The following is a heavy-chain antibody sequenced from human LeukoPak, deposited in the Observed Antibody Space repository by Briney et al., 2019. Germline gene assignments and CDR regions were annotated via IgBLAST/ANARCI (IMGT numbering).Heavy chain of an antibody. D-gene: IGHD1-26*01. CDR3: ARVWRELLNWFDP. Sequence: PSETLSLTCTVSGGSISSSSYYWGWIRQSPGKVVEWIGSIYYSGSTYYNPSLKSRVAISVDTSKNQFSLKLSSVTAADTAVYYCARVWRELLNWFDPWGQGTLVTVSS. CDR2: IYYSGST. V-gene: IGHV4-39*07. CDR1: GGSISSSSYY. J-gene: IGHJ5*02.